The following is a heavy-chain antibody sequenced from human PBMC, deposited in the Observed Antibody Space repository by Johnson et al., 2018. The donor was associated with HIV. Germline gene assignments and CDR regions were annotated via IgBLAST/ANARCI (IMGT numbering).Heavy chain of an antibody. CDR2: ISYDGSNK. CDR1: GFTFSSYG. V-gene: IGHV3-30*18. CDR3: AKGHYYDSSDYYNQRYAFDI. J-gene: IGHJ3*02. D-gene: IGHD3-22*01. Sequence: QVQLVESGGGVVQPGRSLRLSCAVSGFTFSSYGMHWVRQAPGQGLEWVAVISYDGSNKYYADSVKGRFTISRDNSKNTLYLQMNSLRAEDTAVYYCAKGHYYDSSDYYNQRYAFDIWGQGTMVTVSS.